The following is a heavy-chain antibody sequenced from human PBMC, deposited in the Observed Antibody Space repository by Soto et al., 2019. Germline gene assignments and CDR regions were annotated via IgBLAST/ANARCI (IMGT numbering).Heavy chain of an antibody. V-gene: IGHV3-33*01. CDR2: IWYDGSNK. D-gene: IGHD4-17*01. CDR1: GFTFSSYG. J-gene: IGHJ3*02. Sequence: QVQLVESGGGVVQPGRSLRLSCAASGFTFSSYGMHWVRQAPGKGPEWVAVIWYDGSNKYYADSVKGRFTISRDNSKNTLYLQMNSLRAEDTAVYYCARDSGEGDAFDIWGQGTMVTVSS. CDR3: ARDSGEGDAFDI.